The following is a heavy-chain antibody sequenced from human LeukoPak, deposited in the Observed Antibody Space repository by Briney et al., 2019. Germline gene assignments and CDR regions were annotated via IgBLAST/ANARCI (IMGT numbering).Heavy chain of an antibody. D-gene: IGHD3-22*01. V-gene: IGHV4-4*07. CDR1: GGSISSYY. CDR3: ARVSGITMIVVVNSDAFDI. Sequence: PSETLSLTCTVSGGSISSYYWSWIRQPAGKGLEWIGRIYTSGSTNYNPSLKSRVTMSVDTSKNQFSLKLSSVTAADTAVYYCARVSGITMIVVVNSDAFDIWGQGTMVTVSS. CDR2: IYTSGST. J-gene: IGHJ3*02.